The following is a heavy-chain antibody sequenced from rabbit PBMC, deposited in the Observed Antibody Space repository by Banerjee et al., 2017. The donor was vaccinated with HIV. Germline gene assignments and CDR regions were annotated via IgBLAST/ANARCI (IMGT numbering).Heavy chain of an antibody. Sequence: QQQLEESGGGLVKPGGTLTLTCKVSGIDFSNDGMSWVRQAPGKGLEWIGYIDPIFGRTYYASWVNGRFTISRENTQNTLYLQLNSLTVADTATYFCVREAGYGGYGDGHLWGPGTLVTVS. CDR1: GIDFSNDG. CDR2: IDPIFGRT. J-gene: IGHJ6*01. CDR3: VREAGYGGYGDGHL. D-gene: IGHD6-1*01. V-gene: IGHV1S43*01.